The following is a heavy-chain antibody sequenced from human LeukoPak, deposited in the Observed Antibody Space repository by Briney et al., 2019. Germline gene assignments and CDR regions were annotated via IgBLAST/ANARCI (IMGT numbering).Heavy chain of an antibody. J-gene: IGHJ4*02. CDR1: GYTFASYG. Sequence: GASVKVSCKASGYTFASYGISWVRQAPGQGLEWMGWINPYNGNTNYAQNLQGRVTMTRDTSTTTVYMELSSLRSEDTAVYYCAREGVAATGLDYWGQGTLVTVSS. CDR2: INPYNGNT. V-gene: IGHV1-18*01. CDR3: AREGVAATGLDY. D-gene: IGHD6-13*01.